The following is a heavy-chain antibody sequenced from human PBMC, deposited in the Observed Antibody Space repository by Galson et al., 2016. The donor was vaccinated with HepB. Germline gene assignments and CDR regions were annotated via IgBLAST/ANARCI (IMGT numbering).Heavy chain of an antibody. CDR1: GFTFSNYD. CDR2: IYTAGDT. Sequence: SLRLSCAASGFTFSNYDMHWVRPAPGKGLEWVSSIYTAGDTNYQDYAVGRFTVSRENGKDSLYLHMKSLRAGDTAVYFCARGSYSSDWYRSSAYDFGMDVWGKGTPVTVSS. D-gene: IGHD6-19*01. CDR3: ARGSYSSDWYRSSAYDFGMDV. J-gene: IGHJ6*04. V-gene: IGHV3-13*01.